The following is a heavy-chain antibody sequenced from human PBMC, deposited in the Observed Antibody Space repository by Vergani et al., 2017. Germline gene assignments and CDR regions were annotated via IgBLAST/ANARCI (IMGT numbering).Heavy chain of an antibody. D-gene: IGHD3-10*01. V-gene: IGHV4-59*08. CDR1: GGSISSYY. CDR3: ARLNSADDAFDI. J-gene: IGHJ3*02. Sequence: QVQLQESGPGLVKPSETLSLTCNVSGGSISSYYWSWIRQPPGKGLEWIGYIYYSGSTNYNPSLKSRVTISVDTYKNLFSLKLSSETAADTAVYYCARLNSADDAFDIWGQGTMVTVSS. CDR2: IYYSGST.